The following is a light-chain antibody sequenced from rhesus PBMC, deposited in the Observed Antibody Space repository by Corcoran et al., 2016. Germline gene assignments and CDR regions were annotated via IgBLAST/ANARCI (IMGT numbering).Light chain of an antibody. Sequence: EIVMTQSPATLSSFPGETATLSCRASESAGSYIAWYQQKPGQAPKLLVHSAYFRAAGIPDRFSGRGSRTEFTLTISSLEPEDVGVYHCQQYTDLLRTFGQGTKVDIK. V-gene: IGKV3-40*03. J-gene: IGKJ1*01. CDR1: ESAGSY. CDR3: QQYTDLLRT. CDR2: SAY.